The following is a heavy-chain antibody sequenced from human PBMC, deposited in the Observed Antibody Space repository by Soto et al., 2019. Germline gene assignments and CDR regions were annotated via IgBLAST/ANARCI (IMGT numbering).Heavy chain of an antibody. J-gene: IGHJ6*02. V-gene: IGHV4-31*03. CDR3: ARVKYYYGSGKDGMDV. Sequence: TLFLTCTVSGGSISSGGYYWGWIRQHPGKGLEWIGYIYYSGSTYYNPSLKSRVTISVDTSKNQFSLKLSSVTAADTAVYYCARVKYYYGSGKDGMDVWVQGTTVTVSS. D-gene: IGHD3-10*01. CDR2: IYYSGST. CDR1: GGSISSGGYY.